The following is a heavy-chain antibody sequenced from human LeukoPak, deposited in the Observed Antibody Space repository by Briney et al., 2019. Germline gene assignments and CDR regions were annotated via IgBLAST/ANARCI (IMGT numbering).Heavy chain of an antibody. CDR2: ISWNSGSI. CDR3: ARDVVAAVGSFDY. Sequence: GGSLRLSCAASGFTFDDYAMHWVRQAPGKGLEWVSGISWNSGSIGYADSVKGRFTISRDNAKNSLYLQMNSLRAEDTAVYYCARDVVAAVGSFDYWGQGTQVTVSS. V-gene: IGHV3-9*01. J-gene: IGHJ4*02. CDR1: GFTFDDYA. D-gene: IGHD2-2*01.